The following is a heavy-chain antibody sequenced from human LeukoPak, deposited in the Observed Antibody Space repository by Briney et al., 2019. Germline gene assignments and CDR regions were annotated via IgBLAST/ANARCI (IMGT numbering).Heavy chain of an antibody. V-gene: IGHV4-59*01. J-gene: IGHJ4*02. Sequence: GSLRLSCAASGFTFSSYGMSWIRQPPGKGLEWIGYVHNSGNTNYNPSLKDRVTISVDTSRNQFSLRLTSVTAADTAVYYCARDPSFDYWGQGTLVTVSS. CDR1: GFTFSSYG. CDR3: ARDPSFDY. CDR2: VHNSGNT.